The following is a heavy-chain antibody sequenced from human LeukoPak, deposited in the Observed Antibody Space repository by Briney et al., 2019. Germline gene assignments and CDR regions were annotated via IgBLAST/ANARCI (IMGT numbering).Heavy chain of an antibody. J-gene: IGHJ4*02. CDR3: ARDQSIAAADYFDY. D-gene: IGHD6-13*01. CDR2: IYYSGST. CDR1: GGSISSSSYY. Sequence: SETLSLTCTVSGGSISSSSYYWGWIRQPPGKGLEGIGRIYYSGSTYYNPSLKSRVTISVDTSKNQFSLKLSSVTAADTAVYYCARDQSIAAADYFDYWGQGTPVTVSS. V-gene: IGHV4-39*07.